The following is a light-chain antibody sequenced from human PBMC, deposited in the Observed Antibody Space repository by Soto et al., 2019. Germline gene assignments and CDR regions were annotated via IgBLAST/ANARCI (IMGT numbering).Light chain of an antibody. J-gene: IGKJ1*01. CDR2: KAS. CDR3: QQYRTLGS. V-gene: IGKV1-5*03. Sequence: EIQMTQSPATLSASVGDRVTITCRASQSISNWLAWYQQKPGEVPKLLIYKASSLESGVPSRFSGSGSETEFTLNISSLQPDDFATYYCQQYRTLGSFGQETKVEVK. CDR1: QSISNW.